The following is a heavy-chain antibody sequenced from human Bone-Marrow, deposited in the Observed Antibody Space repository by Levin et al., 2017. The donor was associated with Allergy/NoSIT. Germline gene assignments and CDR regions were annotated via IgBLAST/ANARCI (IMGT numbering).Heavy chain of an antibody. J-gene: IGHJ5*02. CDR1: GFSLSTSGVG. V-gene: IGHV2-5*02. CDR3: AHTFDYDFWSGYFSPSTPSIRSNNNWFDP. CDR2: IYWDDDK. Sequence: VSGPTLVKPTQTLTLTCTFSGFSLSTSGVGVGWIRQPPGKALEWLALIYWDDDKRYSPSLKSRLTITKDTSKNQVVLTMTNMDPVDTATYYCAHTFDYDFWSGYFSPSTPSIRSNNNWFDPWGQGTLVTVSS. D-gene: IGHD3-3*01.